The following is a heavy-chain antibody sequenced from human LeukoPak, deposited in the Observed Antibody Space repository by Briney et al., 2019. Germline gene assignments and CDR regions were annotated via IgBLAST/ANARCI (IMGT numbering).Heavy chain of an antibody. CDR2: INHSGST. CDR1: GGSFSGYY. V-gene: IGHV4-34*01. Sequence: SETLSLTCAVYGGSFSGYYWSWIRQPPGKGLEWIGEINHSGSTNYNPSPKSRVTISVDTSKNQFSLKLSSVTAADTAVYYCARGVRTIFGVVRPSLAYYFDYWGQGTLVTVSS. J-gene: IGHJ4*02. D-gene: IGHD3-3*01. CDR3: ARGVRTIFGVVRPSLAYYFDY.